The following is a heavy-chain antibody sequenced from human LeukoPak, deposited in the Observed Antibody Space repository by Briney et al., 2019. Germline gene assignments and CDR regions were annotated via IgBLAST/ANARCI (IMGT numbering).Heavy chain of an antibody. J-gene: IGHJ4*02. V-gene: IGHV4-59*01. CDR1: GGSISSYY. Sequence: SETLSLTCTVPGGSISSYYWSWIRQPPGKGLEWIGYIYYSGSTNYNPSLKSRVTISVDTSKNQFSLKLSSVTADDSGVYSCDRGVTDYYDSSGYYPDYWGQGTLVTVSS. CDR3: DRGVTDYYDSSGYYPDY. CDR2: IYYSGST. D-gene: IGHD3-22*01.